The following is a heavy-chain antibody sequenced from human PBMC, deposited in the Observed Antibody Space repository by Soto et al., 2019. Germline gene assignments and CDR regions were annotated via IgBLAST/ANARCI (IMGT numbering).Heavy chain of an antibody. CDR1: GFMFETFY. CDR2: ISSDGRNK. Sequence: QVVVVESGGGVVQPGRSLTLSCAASGFMFETFYMHWVRQAPGKGLQWVAVISSDGRNKYYAESVKGRFSISRDNSKNTLYLQLNSLIPQDTAVYYCARVFDRYYFDYWGQGALVTVSS. J-gene: IGHJ4*02. V-gene: IGHV3-30*04. CDR3: ARVFDRYYFDY. D-gene: IGHD3-22*01.